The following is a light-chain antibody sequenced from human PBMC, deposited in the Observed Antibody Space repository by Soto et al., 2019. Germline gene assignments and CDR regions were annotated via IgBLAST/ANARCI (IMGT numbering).Light chain of an antibody. CDR1: QSVSSTY. CDR3: QQYGSSPRIT. CDR2: DAS. V-gene: IGKV3-20*01. Sequence: EIVLTQSPGTLSLSPGERATLSCRASQSVSSTYLAWYQQKPGQAPRLLIYDASSRATGIPNRFSGSGSGTDFTLTISRLEPEDFAVYYCQQYGSSPRITFGGGTKVEIK. J-gene: IGKJ4*01.